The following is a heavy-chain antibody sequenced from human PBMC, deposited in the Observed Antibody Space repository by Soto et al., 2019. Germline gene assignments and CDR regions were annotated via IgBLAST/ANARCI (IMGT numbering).Heavy chain of an antibody. V-gene: IGHV1-3*01. CDR2: INAGNGNT. Sequence: ASVKVSCKASGYTFTSYAMHWVRQAPGQRLEWMGWINAGNGNTKYSQKFQGRVTITRDASASTAYMELSSLRSEDTAVYYCARALIWLRAFDIWGQGTMVTVSS. D-gene: IGHD5-18*01. CDR3: ARALIWLRAFDI. CDR1: GYTFTSYA. J-gene: IGHJ3*02.